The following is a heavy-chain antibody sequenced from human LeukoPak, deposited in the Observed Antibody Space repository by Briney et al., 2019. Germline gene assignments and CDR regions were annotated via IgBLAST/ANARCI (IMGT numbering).Heavy chain of an antibody. V-gene: IGHV3-11*04. CDR2: ISSSGSTI. D-gene: IGHD6-13*01. J-gene: IGHJ5*02. CDR1: GFTFSDYY. Sequence: GGSLGLSCAASGFTFSDYYMSWIRQAPGKGLEWVSYISSSGSTIYYADSVKGRFTISRDNAKNSLYLQMNSLRAEDTAVYYCARDSSSWYKPNWFDPWGQGTLVTVSS. CDR3: ARDSSSWYKPNWFDP.